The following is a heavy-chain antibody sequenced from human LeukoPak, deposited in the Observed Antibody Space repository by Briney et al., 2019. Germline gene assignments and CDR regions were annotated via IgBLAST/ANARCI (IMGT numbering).Heavy chain of an antibody. CDR2: INYSGST. V-gene: IGHV4-59*01. J-gene: IGHJ3*02. CDR1: GGSISSYY. CDR3: ARAGTRLSDAFDI. Sequence: SETLSLTCTVSGGSISSYYWSWIRQPPGKGLEWIGYINYSGSTNYNPSLNNRITILVDTSKNQFSLKLSSVTAADTAVYYCARAGTRLSDAFDIWGQGTMVTVSS. D-gene: IGHD6-19*01.